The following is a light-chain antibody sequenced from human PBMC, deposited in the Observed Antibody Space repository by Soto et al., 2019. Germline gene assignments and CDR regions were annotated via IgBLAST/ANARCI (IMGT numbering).Light chain of an antibody. V-gene: IGKV3-20*01. CDR2: GAS. CDR1: QYINTR. CDR3: QQYGSSGT. J-gene: IGKJ1*01. Sequence: EIVLTQSPATQSSFPGDRVTLSCRASQYINTRLAWYQHRPGQAPRLLIYGASNRATGIPDRFSGSGSGTDFTLTISRLEPEDFAVYYCQQYGSSGTFGQGTKVDIK.